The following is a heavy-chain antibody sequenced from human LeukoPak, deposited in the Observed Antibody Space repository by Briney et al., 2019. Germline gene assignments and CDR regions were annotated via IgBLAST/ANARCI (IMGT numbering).Heavy chain of an antibody. D-gene: IGHD1-1*01. V-gene: IGHV1-69*13. Sequence: SVKVSCKASGGTFSGYAISWVRQAPGQGLEWMGGIIPIFGTANYAQKFQGRVTITADESTSTAYMELSSLRSEDTAVYYCARTYVQLERYLNWFDPWGQGTLVTVSS. CDR1: GGTFSGYA. J-gene: IGHJ5*02. CDR3: ARTYVQLERYLNWFDP. CDR2: IIPIFGTA.